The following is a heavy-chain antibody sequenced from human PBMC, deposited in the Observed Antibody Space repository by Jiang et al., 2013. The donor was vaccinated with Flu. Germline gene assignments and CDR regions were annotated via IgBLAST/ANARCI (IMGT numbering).Heavy chain of an antibody. D-gene: IGHD3-10*01. CDR3: ARAFVRGIIIGFDS. V-gene: IGHV7-4-1*02. CDR2: IHTNTGSP. CDR1: GYAFNTYA. Sequence: QSGSELKKPGASVKVSCRASGYAFNTYAINWVRQAPGQGLEWMGWIHTNTGSPTYAQGFTGRFVFSLDTSVSTANLEINNLEAGDTAVYYCARAFVRGIIIGFDSWGQGTLVAVSS. J-gene: IGHJ4*02.